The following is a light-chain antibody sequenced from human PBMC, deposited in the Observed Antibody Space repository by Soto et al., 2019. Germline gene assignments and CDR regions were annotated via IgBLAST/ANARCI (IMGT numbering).Light chain of an antibody. CDR3: QQYRT. V-gene: IGKV3-15*01. Sequence: EILVTQSPSTLSVSPGERVTLSCRASQSVTRDLAWYQQKPGQAPRLLIYGASTMATGIPARFSGSGSGTEFTLTINSLQSDDFAIYYCQQYRTFGQGTRVEIK. CDR1: QSVTRD. J-gene: IGKJ1*01. CDR2: GAS.